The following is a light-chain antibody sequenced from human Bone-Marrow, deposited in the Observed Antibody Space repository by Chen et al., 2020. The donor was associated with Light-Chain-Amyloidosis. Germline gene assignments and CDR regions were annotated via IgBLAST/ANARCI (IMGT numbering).Light chain of an antibody. Sequence: EIVLTQSQGTLSLSPGEGANISCRASQTISSNYLTGYQQKFGQAPRLLIYGSSSRATGIPDRFTGSGSGTDFTLTINRLEPEDFAMYYCQQYGTSPLTFGGGTKVEIK. J-gene: IGKJ4*01. V-gene: IGKV3-20*01. CDR3: QQYGTSPLT. CDR2: GSS. CDR1: QTISSNY.